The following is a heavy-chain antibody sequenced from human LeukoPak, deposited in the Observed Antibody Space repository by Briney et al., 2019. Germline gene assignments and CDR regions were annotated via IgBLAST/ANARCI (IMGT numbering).Heavy chain of an antibody. D-gene: IGHD2-2*01. CDR2: IQPGDSNT. CDR1: GYSLTNYW. Sequence: KPGESLKISCKGSGYSLTNYWIGWVRQMPGKGLEWMGIIQPGDSNTRYSPSFQGQVTISADKSISTAYLQWSSLKASDTAMYYCARWPRCSTYCYFDYWGQGTLVTVSS. CDR3: ARWPRCSTYCYFDY. J-gene: IGHJ4*02. V-gene: IGHV5-51*01.